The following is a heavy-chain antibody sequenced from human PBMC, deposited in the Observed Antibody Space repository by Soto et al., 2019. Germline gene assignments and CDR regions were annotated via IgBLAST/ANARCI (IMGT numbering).Heavy chain of an antibody. V-gene: IGHV1-2*04. CDR1: VYTFTGYY. J-gene: IGHJ6*02. CDR3: ATAIGYSSSPCMDV. D-gene: IGHD6-13*01. CDR2: INPNSGGT. Sequence: GASVAVSCEASVYTFTGYYIHWVRQAPGQGLEWMGWINPNSGGTNYAQKFQGWVTMTRDTSISTAYMELSRLRSDDTAVYYCATAIGYSSSPCMDVWGQGTTVTVSS.